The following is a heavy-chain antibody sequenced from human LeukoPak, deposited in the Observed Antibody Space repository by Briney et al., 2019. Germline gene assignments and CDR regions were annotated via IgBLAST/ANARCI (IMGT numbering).Heavy chain of an antibody. Sequence: PGGSLRLSCAASGFSFGRSAMSWVRQAPGKGLEWVSTISGSGGSTYYADSVKGRFTISRDNSKNTLYLQMNSLRAEDTAVHYCAKERGHSSSSFDYWGQGTLVTVSS. J-gene: IGHJ4*02. V-gene: IGHV3-23*01. CDR3: AKERGHSSSSFDY. D-gene: IGHD6-6*01. CDR2: ISGSGGST. CDR1: GFSFGRSA.